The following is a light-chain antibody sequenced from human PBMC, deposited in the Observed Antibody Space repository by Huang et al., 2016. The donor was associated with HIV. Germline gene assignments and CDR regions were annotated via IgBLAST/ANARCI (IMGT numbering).Light chain of an antibody. V-gene: IGKV3-11*01. CDR3: QQRSNWPPVT. Sequence: EIVLTQSPATLSLSPGERATLPCRASQSISNYLIWYQQTPGQAPRLLIYDASNRATGIPARFSGRGSGTDFTLTISSLEPEDFAIYYCQQRSNWPPVTFGQGTRLDI. CDR2: DAS. CDR1: QSISNY. J-gene: IGKJ5*01.